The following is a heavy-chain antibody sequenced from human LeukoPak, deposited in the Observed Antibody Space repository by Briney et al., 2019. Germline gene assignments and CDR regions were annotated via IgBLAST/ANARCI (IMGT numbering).Heavy chain of an antibody. V-gene: IGHV3-11*04. CDR1: GFTFSDYY. CDR3: ARDISYYDFFYYYYYTDV. Sequence: GGSLRLSCAASGFTFSDYYMSWIRQAPGKGLEWVSYISSSGSTIYYADSVKGRFTISRDNAKNSLYLQMNSLRAEDTAVYYCARDISYYDFFYYYYYTDVWGKGTTVTVSS. D-gene: IGHD3-3*01. J-gene: IGHJ6*03. CDR2: ISSSGSTI.